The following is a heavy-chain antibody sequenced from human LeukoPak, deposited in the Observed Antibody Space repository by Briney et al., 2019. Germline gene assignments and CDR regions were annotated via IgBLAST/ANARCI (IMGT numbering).Heavy chain of an antibody. CDR2: ISYDGSDK. D-gene: IGHD3-10*01. V-gene: IGHV3-30*03. Sequence: GGSLRLSCAASGFTFNSYGMHWVRQAPGKGPEWVAGISYDGSDKYFADSVKGRFTISRDNSKNTLYLQMNSLRAEDTAVYYCGGTSMVRGHYYYYMDVWGKGTTVTVSS. J-gene: IGHJ6*03. CDR3: GGTSMVRGHYYYYMDV. CDR1: GFTFNSYG.